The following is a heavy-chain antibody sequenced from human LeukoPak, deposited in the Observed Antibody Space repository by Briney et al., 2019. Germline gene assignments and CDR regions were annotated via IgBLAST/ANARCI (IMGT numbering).Heavy chain of an antibody. J-gene: IGHJ4*02. Sequence: SETLSLTCTISGGSVSDYYWSWIRQSPGKGLEWIGYIYHTGSTSYSPSLKSRVTISADASQNQFSLKLSSVTAADTAVYYCARGLWYSSGWYYFDYWGQGTLVTVSS. CDR1: GGSVSDYY. CDR3: ARGLWYSSGWYYFDY. D-gene: IGHD6-19*01. CDR2: IYHTGST. V-gene: IGHV4-59*02.